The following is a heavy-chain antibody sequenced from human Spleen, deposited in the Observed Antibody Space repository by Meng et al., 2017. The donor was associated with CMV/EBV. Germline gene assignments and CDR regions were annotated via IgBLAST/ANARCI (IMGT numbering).Heavy chain of an antibody. J-gene: IGHJ4*02. CDR3: ARGSSWYFY. CDR1: GGSISGYY. Sequence: SETLSLTCTVSGGSISGYYWSWIRQPPGKGLEWIGYLYYSGSTNYNPSLMSRVTMSVDTSKNQCSLRLSSVTAADTAVYYCARGSSWYFYWGQGTLVTVSS. V-gene: IGHV4-59*01. CDR2: LYYSGST. D-gene: IGHD6-13*01.